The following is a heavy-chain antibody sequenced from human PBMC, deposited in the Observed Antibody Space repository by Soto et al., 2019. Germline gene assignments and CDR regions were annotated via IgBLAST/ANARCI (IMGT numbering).Heavy chain of an antibody. Sequence: QVQLQESGPGLVKPSGTLYLTCAVSGGSISSSYWWSWVRQPPGKGLEWIGEIYHSGSTNYNTSLKSRVTISVDKSKNQFSLKVTSVTAADTAVYYCARVSGSYYYGMDVWGQGTKVTVSS. V-gene: IGHV4-4*02. CDR3: ARVSGSYYYGMDV. J-gene: IGHJ6*02. CDR1: GGSISSSYW. CDR2: IYHSGST.